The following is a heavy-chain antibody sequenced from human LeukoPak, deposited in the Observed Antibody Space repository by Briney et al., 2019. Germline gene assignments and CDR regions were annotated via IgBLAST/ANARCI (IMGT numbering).Heavy chain of an antibody. J-gene: IGHJ3*02. V-gene: IGHV1-2*06. CDR2: INPNSGGT. CDR3: ARVYRRIYCSGGSCYPLTSDDAFDI. D-gene: IGHD2-15*01. CDR1: GYTFTSYG. Sequence: GASVKVSCKASGYTFTSYGIGWVRQAPGQGLEWMGRINPNSGGTNYAQKFQGRVTMTRDTSISTAYMELSRLRSDDTAVYYCARVYRRIYCSGGSCYPLTSDDAFDIWGQGTMVTVSS.